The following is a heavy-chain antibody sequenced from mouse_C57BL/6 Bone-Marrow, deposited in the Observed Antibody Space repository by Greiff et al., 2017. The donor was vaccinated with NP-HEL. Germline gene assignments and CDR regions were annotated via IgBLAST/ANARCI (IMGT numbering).Heavy chain of an antibody. D-gene: IGHD4-1*01. J-gene: IGHJ2*01. V-gene: IGHV1-26*01. Sequence: VQLQQSGPELVKPGASVKISCKASGYTFTDYYMNWVKQSHGKSLEWIGDINPNNGGTSYNQKFKGKATLTVSKSSSTAYMELRSLTSEDSAVYYCSRSMGRYFCYWGRGTTLTVSS. CDR2: INPNNGGT. CDR3: SRSMGRYFCY. CDR1: GYTFTDYY.